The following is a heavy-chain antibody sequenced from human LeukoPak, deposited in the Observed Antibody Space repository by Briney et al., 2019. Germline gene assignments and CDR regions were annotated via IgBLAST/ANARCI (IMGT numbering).Heavy chain of an antibody. CDR3: ARYDFGSGNFRAYDY. Sequence: PGGSLRLSCAASGFTFSSYAMSWIRQPPGKGLEWIASTSYRGSTFHSPSLKSRITISLDTSKNQFSLKLSSVTAADTAVYFCARYDFGSGNFRAYDYWGQGTLVTVSS. CDR1: GFTFSSYA. D-gene: IGHD3-10*01. CDR2: TSYRGST. V-gene: IGHV4-39*01. J-gene: IGHJ4*02.